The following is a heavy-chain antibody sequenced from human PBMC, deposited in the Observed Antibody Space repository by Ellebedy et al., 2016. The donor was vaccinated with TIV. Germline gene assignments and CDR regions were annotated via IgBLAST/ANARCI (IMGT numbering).Heavy chain of an antibody. V-gene: IGHV1-69*13. D-gene: IGHD1-26*01. Sequence: SVKVSXXASGGTFSSYAISWVRQAPGQGLEWMGGIIPIFGTAKYAQKFQGRVTITADESTSTAYMDLTSLRSEDTAVYYCARGKEVGGPTSLDYWGQGTLVTVSS. J-gene: IGHJ4*02. CDR2: IIPIFGTA. CDR3: ARGKEVGGPTSLDY. CDR1: GGTFSSYA.